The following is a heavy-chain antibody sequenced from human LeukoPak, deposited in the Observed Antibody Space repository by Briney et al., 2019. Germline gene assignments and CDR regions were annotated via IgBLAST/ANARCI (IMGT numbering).Heavy chain of an antibody. V-gene: IGHV3-48*03. Sequence: GGSLRLSCAASGFTFSSYEMNWVRQAPGKGLEWISYISSSGSTIYYVDSVKGRFIISRDNAKNSLYLQMNSLRAEDTAVYYCARDSSGWYHWFDPWGQGTLVTVSS. CDR3: ARDSSGWYHWFDP. J-gene: IGHJ5*02. D-gene: IGHD6-19*01. CDR2: ISSSGSTI. CDR1: GFTFSSYE.